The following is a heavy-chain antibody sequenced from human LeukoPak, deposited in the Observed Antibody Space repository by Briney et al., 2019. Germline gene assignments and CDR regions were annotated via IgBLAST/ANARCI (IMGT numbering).Heavy chain of an antibody. CDR2: FYYSGSP. V-gene: IGHV4-59*01. CDR1: VGSISIYY. J-gene: IGHJ4*02. D-gene: IGHD5-18*01. Sequence: PSETLSLTCTVSVGSISIYYWSCIRHPPGKGLEWIVYFYYSGSPNYNPSLKSRVTISVGTSKNQFSLKLSSVTAADTAVYYCAREVYSYGPILGWYFDYWGQGTLVTVSS. CDR3: AREVYSYGPILGWYFDY.